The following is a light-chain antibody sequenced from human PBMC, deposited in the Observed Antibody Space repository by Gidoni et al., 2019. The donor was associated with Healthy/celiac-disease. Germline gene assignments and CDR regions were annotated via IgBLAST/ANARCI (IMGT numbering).Light chain of an antibody. CDR1: QSVSSSH. CDR3: QQYGSSPPDT. V-gene: IGKV3-20*01. CDR2: GAS. J-gene: IGKJ2*01. Sequence: EIVLTQSPGTLSLSPGERATLSCRASQSVSSSHLAWYQQKPGQAPRLLIYGASSRATGIPERFSGSGSGTDFTLTISRLEPEDFAVYYCQQYGSSPPDTFGQGTKLEIK.